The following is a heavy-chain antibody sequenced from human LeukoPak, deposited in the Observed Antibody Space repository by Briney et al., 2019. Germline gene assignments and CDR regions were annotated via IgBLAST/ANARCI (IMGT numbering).Heavy chain of an antibody. V-gene: IGHV4-59*12. CDR3: ARVNDFWKYFDY. CDR2: IYYSGST. CDR1: GGSISSYY. Sequence: SETLSLTCTVSGGSISSYYWSWIRQPPGKGLEWIGYIYYSGSTNYNPSLKSRVTISVDTSKNQFSLKLSSVTAADTAVYYCARVNDFWKYFDYWGQGTLVTVSS. D-gene: IGHD3-3*01. J-gene: IGHJ4*02.